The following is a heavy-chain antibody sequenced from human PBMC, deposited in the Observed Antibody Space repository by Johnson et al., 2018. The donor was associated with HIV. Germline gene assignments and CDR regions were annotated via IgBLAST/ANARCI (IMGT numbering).Heavy chain of an antibody. J-gene: IGHJ3*02. CDR2: ISSSGSTI. D-gene: IGHD1-1*01. CDR1: GFTFSDYY. V-gene: IGHV3-11*01. CDR3: ARDYLGYNWNDLGAFDI. Sequence: QVQLVESGGSVVQPGRSLRLSCAASGFTFSDYYMSWIRQAPGKGLEWVSYISSSGSTIYYADSVKGRFTISRDNAKNSLYLQMNSLRAEDTAVYYCARDYLGYNWNDLGAFDIWGQGTMVTVSS.